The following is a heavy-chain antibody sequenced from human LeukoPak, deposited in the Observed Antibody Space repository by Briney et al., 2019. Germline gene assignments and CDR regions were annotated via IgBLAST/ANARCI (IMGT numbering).Heavy chain of an antibody. CDR1: GDSITNSNYY. CDR3: ARGPSGYHNT. CDR2: IKQDGSEK. J-gene: IGHJ4*02. Sequence: ETLSLTCTASGDSITNSNYYWGWVRQAPGKGLEWVANIKQDGSEKYYVDSVKGRFTISRDNAKNSLYLQMNSLRAEDTAVYYCARGPSGYHNTGGQGTLVTVSS. D-gene: IGHD5-12*01. V-gene: IGHV3-7*01.